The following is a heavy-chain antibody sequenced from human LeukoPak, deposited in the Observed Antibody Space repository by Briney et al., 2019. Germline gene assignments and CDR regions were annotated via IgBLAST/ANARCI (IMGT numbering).Heavy chain of an antibody. J-gene: IGHJ4*02. Sequence: PGGSLRLSCAASGFTFSSYGMHWVRQAPGKGLEWVAFIRYDGSNKYYADSVKGRFTISRDNSKNTLYLQMNSLRAEDTAVYYCAKDRVGATLYSDYWGQGTLVTVSS. V-gene: IGHV3-30*02. D-gene: IGHD1-26*01. CDR2: IRYDGSNK. CDR1: GFTFSSYG. CDR3: AKDRVGATLYSDY.